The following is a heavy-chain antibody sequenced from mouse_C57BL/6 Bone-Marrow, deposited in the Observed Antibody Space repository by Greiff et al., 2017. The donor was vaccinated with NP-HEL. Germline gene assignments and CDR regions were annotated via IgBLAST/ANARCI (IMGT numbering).Heavy chain of an antibody. CDR3: ARSGYDGSDY. J-gene: IGHJ2*01. CDR2: INPGSGGT. V-gene: IGHV1-54*01. D-gene: IGHD2-2*01. Sequence: QVQLKESGAELVRPGTSVKVSCKASGYAFTNYLIEWVKQRPGQGLEWIGVINPGSGGTNYNEKFKGKATLTADKSSSTAYMQLSSLTSEDSAVYFCARSGYDGSDYWGQGTTLTVSS. CDR1: GYAFTNYL.